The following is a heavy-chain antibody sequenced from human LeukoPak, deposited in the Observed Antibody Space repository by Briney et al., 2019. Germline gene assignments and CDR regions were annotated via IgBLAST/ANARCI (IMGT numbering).Heavy chain of an antibody. CDR3: VNSGFDP. J-gene: IGHJ5*02. Sequence: PVGSLRLSCAASGFTFSRYGMHWVPQAPGKGLEWVAFIHYDGTNEYYADSVKGRFTISRDNFKNTLSLQMNGLRVEDTALYYCVNSGFDPWGQGTLVTVSS. D-gene: IGHD3-10*01. CDR2: IHYDGTNE. CDR1: GFTFSRYG. V-gene: IGHV3-30*02.